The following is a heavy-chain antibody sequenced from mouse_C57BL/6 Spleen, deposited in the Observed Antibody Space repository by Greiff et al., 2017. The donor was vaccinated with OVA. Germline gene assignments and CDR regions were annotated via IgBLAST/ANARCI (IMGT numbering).Heavy chain of an antibody. D-gene: IGHD1-1*01. V-gene: IGHV1-82*01. Sequence: VNVVESGPELVKPGASVKISCKASGYAFSSSWMNWVKQRPGKGLEWIGRIYPGDGDTNYNGKFKGKATLTADKSSSTAYMQLSSLTSEDSAVYFCARGEGDYGSSSWFAYWGQGTLVTVSA. CDR2: IYPGDGDT. CDR3: ARGEGDYGSSSWFAY. J-gene: IGHJ3*01. CDR1: GYAFSSSW.